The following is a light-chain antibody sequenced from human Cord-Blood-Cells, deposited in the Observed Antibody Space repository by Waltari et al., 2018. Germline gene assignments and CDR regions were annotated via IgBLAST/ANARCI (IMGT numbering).Light chain of an antibody. CDR2: DGS. CDR1: SSDVGGYNY. V-gene: IGLV2-11*01. CDR3: CSYAGSYTLV. J-gene: IGLJ2*01. Sequence: QSALTQPRSVSGSPGQSVTISCTGTSSDVGGYNYVSWYQQHPGKAPKLMIYDGSKRPSVVPDRFSGSKSGNTASLTISGLQAEEEADYYCCSYAGSYTLVFGGGTKLTVL.